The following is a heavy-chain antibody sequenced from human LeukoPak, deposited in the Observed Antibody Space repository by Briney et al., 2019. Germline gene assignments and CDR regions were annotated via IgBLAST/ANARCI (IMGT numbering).Heavy chain of an antibody. D-gene: IGHD3-22*01. V-gene: IGHV1-2*02. CDR3: ARDLIFSSGYYYEPEYFQH. CDR2: INPNSGGT. Sequence: GASVKVSCKASGYTFTSYDINWVRQAPGQGLEWMGWINPNSGGTNYAQKFQGRVTMTRDTSISTAYMELSRLRSDDTAVYYCARDLIFSSGYYYEPEYFQHWGQGTLVTVSS. J-gene: IGHJ1*01. CDR1: GYTFTSYD.